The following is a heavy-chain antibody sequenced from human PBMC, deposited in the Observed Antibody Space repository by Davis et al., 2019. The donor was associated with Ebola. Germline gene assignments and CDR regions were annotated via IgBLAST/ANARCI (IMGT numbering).Heavy chain of an antibody. V-gene: IGHV1-69*04. D-gene: IGHD5-18*01. CDR2: ILPILGAT. J-gene: IGHJ5*02. Sequence: AASVKVSCKASGFTFTSSAMQWVRQAPGQRLEWMGRILPILGATNYAQNFQGRVTITADKSTSTVYMELSSLRSEDTAVYYCARGILAEGLESWGQGTLVTVSS. CDR1: GFTFTSSA. CDR3: ARGILAEGLES.